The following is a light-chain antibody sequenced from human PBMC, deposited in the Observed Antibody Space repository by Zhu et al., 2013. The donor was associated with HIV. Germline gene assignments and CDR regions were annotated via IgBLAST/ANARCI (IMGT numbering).Light chain of an antibody. J-gene: IGKJ1*01. CDR2: GAS. CDR1: QSVNSN. CDR3: QQYDDSAWT. Sequence: EIVMTQSPATLSVSPGERATLSCRASQSVNSNLAWFQQKPGQGPRLLIYGASTRATGVPARFSGSGSGTDFTLTISSLQSEDFAVYYCQQYDDSAWTFGQGTKVEIK. V-gene: IGKV3-15*01.